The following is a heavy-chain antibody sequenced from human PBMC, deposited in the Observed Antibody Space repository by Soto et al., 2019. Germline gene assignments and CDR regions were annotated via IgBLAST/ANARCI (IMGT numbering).Heavy chain of an antibody. V-gene: IGHV1-18*01. Sequence: VKVSCKASGYTFTNYGISWVRQAPGQGLEWMGWIXAYNGXTNYAQKLQGXXTMTTDTXXSTEYMELRSLRSEDTAVFYCARDPVAGTYFDYWGQGTLVTVSS. CDR1: GYTFTNYG. CDR2: IXAYNGXT. CDR3: ARDPVAGTYFDY. J-gene: IGHJ4*02. D-gene: IGHD6-19*01.